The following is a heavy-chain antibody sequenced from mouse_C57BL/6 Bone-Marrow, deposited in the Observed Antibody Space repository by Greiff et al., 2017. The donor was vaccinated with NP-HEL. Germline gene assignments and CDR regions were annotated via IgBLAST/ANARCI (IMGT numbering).Heavy chain of an antibody. V-gene: IGHV1-26*01. D-gene: IGHD2-5*01. CDR1: GYTFTDYY. CDR3: AREDSNYGYFDY. Sequence: EVQLQQSGPELVKPGASVKISCKASGYTFTDYYMNWVKQSHGKSLEWIGDINPNNGGTSYNQKFKGKATLTVDKSSSTAYIELRSLTSEDSAVYYCAREDSNYGYFDYWGQGTTLTVSS. J-gene: IGHJ2*01. CDR2: INPNNGGT.